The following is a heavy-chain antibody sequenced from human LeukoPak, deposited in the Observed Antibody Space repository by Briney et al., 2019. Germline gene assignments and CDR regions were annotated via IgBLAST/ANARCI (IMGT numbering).Heavy chain of an antibody. D-gene: IGHD2-15*01. CDR1: GLTFRNYG. Sequence: GGSLRISCAVSGLTFRNYGMHWVRQAPGKGLEWVAIIYYDGSEKYYVHSVKGRFTISRDNSKNTLYLQMNSLRAEDTALYYCASGRGGRGGINYFDYWGQGTLVTVSS. CDR2: IYYDGSEK. V-gene: IGHV3-33*01. J-gene: IGHJ4*02. CDR3: ASGRGGRGGINYFDY.